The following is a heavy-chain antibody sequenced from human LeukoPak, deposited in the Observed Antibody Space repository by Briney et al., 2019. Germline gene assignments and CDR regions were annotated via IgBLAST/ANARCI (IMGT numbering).Heavy chain of an antibody. V-gene: IGHV3-30*02. CDR2: IRYDGSNT. J-gene: IGHJ5*01. CDR1: GFIFSSYG. Sequence: GGSLRLSCAASGFIFSSYGMHWVRQAPGKGLEWVAFIRYDGSNTYYADSVKGRFTISRDNSKNTLYLQMNSLRAEDTALYYCAKVGDILTGYSWFDYWGQGTLVTVSS. D-gene: IGHD3-9*01. CDR3: AKVGDILTGYSWFDY.